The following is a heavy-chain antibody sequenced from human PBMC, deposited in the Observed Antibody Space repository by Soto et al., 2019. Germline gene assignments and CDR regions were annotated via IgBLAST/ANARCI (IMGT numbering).Heavy chain of an antibody. D-gene: IGHD3-9*01. Sequence: GPGVQKPGASVKVSCKASGYTFTTFGISWVRQAPGQGLEWVGWISANNGNTKYSQKFQGRVSLTTETSARTAYMELRSLRSDYTAVYYCARSAPFDIYALTPVEFWGHRTLVTVSS. CDR2: ISANNGNT. J-gene: IGHJ4*01. V-gene: IGHV1-18*01. CDR3: ARSAPFDIYALTPVEF. CDR1: GYTFTTFG.